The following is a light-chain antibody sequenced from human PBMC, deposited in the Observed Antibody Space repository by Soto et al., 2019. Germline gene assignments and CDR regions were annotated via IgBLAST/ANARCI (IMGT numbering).Light chain of an antibody. V-gene: IGLV7-43*01. CDR3: LVSWGGVRV. Sequence: QAVVTQEPSLTVSPGGTVTLTCASSTGAVTSGFYTSWFQQKPGQSPRALIYSASKKHSWTPARFSGSLIGGKAALTLSGVQPEDEADYYCLVSWGGVRVFGTGTKVTVL. J-gene: IGLJ1*01. CDR2: SAS. CDR1: TGAVTSGFY.